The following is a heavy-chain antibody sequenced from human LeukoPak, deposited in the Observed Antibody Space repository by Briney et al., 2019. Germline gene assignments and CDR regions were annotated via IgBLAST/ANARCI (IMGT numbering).Heavy chain of an antibody. CDR1: GYSFTSYW. CDR3: ARNSGDYGDVVPGDY. D-gene: IGHD4-17*01. J-gene: IGHJ4*02. Sequence: GESLKISCKGSGYSFTSYWIGWVRQMPGKGLEWMGIIYPGDSDTRYSPSFQGQVTISADKSNSTAYLQWSSLKASDTAMYYCARNSGDYGDVVPGDYWGQGTLVTVSS. CDR2: IYPGDSDT. V-gene: IGHV5-51*01.